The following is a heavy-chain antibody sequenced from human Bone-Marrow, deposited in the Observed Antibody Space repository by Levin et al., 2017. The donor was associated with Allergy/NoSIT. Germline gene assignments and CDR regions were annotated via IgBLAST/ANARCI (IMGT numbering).Heavy chain of an antibody. J-gene: IGHJ5*02. CDR2: IYGNGDK. V-gene: IGHV2-5*01. D-gene: IGHD2-21*01. CDR3: AHDKPGIGFDP. Sequence: SGPTLVKPPQTLTLTCTFSGFSLTTNRVGVAWVRQPPGKALEWLALIYGNGDKHYSPSLKSWLSITKDTSKNQVVLTMTNVDPVDTATYYCAHDKPGIGFDPWGQGTLVTVSS. CDR1: GFSLTTNRVG.